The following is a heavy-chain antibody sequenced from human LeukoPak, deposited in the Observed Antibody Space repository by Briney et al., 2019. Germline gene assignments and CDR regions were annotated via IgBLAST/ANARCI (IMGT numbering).Heavy chain of an antibody. Sequence: ASVKVSCKASGYTFIVYYMHWVRQAPGQGLEWMGWINPNSGGTNYAQKFQGRVTMTRDTSINTAYMELSRLRSDDTAVYYCANLMVGATRLSPFDYWGQGTLVTVSS. CDR1: GYTFIVYY. V-gene: IGHV1-2*02. CDR2: INPNSGGT. D-gene: IGHD1-26*01. J-gene: IGHJ4*02. CDR3: ANLMVGATRLSPFDY.